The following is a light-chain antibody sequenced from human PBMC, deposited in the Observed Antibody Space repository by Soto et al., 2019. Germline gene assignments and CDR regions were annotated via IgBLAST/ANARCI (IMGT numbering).Light chain of an antibody. CDR2: GAS. J-gene: IGKJ2*01. Sequence: EIVLTQSPVTLAFSPGERATLSCRASQSVSSNLAWYQQKPGQAPRPLIYGASTRATGIPARFSGSGSGTEFTLTISSLQSEDFAVYYCQQYNNWPYTFGQGTKVDIK. CDR3: QQYNNWPYT. V-gene: IGKV3-15*01. CDR1: QSVSSN.